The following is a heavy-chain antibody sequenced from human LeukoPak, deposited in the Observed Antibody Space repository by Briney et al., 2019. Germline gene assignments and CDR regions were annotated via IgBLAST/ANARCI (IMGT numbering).Heavy chain of an antibody. CDR2: IYSGGST. J-gene: IGHJ4*02. CDR1: GFTFSSYA. D-gene: IGHD3-10*01. Sequence: PGGSLRLSCAASGFTFSSYAMSWVRQAPGKGLEWVSAIYSGGSTYYADSVKGRFTISRDNSKNTLYLQMNSLRVEDTAVYYCASPGYGSGPWYFDYWGQGTLVTVSS. V-gene: IGHV3-23*05. CDR3: ASPGYGSGPWYFDY.